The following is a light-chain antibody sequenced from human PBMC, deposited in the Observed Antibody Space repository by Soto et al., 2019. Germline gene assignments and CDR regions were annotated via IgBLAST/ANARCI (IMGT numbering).Light chain of an antibody. V-gene: IGKV3-15*01. J-gene: IGKJ5*01. CDR3: QQYNNSPLIA. CDR1: QSVSSN. Sequence: EIVMTQSPATLSVSPGERATLSCRASQSVSSNLAWYQQKPGQAPRLLIYRASTRATGIPARFSGSGSGTEFTLILSSLQSEDFAVYYCQQYNNSPLIAFGQGTRLEIK. CDR2: RAS.